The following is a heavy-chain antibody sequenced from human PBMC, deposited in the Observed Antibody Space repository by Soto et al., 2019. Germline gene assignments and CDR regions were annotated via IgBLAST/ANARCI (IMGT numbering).Heavy chain of an antibody. J-gene: IGHJ4*02. CDR3: ARGLPKYSYFDS. CDR2: VSSDGSST. D-gene: IGHD5-12*01. Sequence: EVQLVESGGGLVQPGESLRLSCAASGFTFSSYWMHWIRQAPGKGLVWVSRVSSDGSSTVYANSVKGRLTISRDNAKNTLFLQMTSLSDEDTGVYYCARGLPKYSYFDSWGQGTLVTVSS. CDR1: GFTFSSYW. V-gene: IGHV3-74*01.